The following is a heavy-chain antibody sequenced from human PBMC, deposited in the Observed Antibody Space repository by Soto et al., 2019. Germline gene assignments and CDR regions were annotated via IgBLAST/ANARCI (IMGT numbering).Heavy chain of an antibody. J-gene: IGHJ4*02. V-gene: IGHV6-1*01. CDR3: ARGRYSGFDC. D-gene: IGHD5-12*01. CDR2: TYYRSKWYN. CDR1: GDSFSTNGVA. Sequence: QVQLQQSGPGLVKPSQTLSLTCVISGDSFSTNGVAWNWIRQSPSRGLEWLGRTYYRSKWYNDYAVSVKSRISVNAHTSKNQFSLQLNSVTPEDTAVYYCARGRYSGFDCWGQGTLVTVSS.